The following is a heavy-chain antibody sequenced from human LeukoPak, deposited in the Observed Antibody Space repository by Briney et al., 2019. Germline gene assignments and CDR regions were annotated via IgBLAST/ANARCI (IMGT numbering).Heavy chain of an antibody. CDR2: ISSSSSYT. CDR1: GFTFSDYY. CDR3: ARFPHYYDSSGYSF. V-gene: IGHV3-11*06. J-gene: IGHJ4*02. Sequence: PGGSLRLSCAASGFTFSDYYMSWIRQAPGKGLEWVSYISSSSSYTNYADSVKGRFTISRDNAKNSLYLQMNSLRDEDTAVYYCARFPHYYDSSGYSFWGQGTLVTVSS. D-gene: IGHD3-22*01.